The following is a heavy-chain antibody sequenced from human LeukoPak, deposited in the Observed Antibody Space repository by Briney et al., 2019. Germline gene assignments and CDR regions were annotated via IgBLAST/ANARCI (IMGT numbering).Heavy chain of an antibody. CDR1: GFSFSVNS. Sequence: GGSLRLSCAASGFSFSVNSMNWVRQASGKGLEWVSAITGSSTSIQFAASVRGRFTISRDNAKSSVYLEMNSLRVEDTAVYYCAKVGTGNQYGSGDFDLWGQGSLVTVSS. CDR2: ITGSSTSI. V-gene: IGHV3-21*03. D-gene: IGHD3-10*01. J-gene: IGHJ4*02. CDR3: AKVGTGNQYGSGDFDL.